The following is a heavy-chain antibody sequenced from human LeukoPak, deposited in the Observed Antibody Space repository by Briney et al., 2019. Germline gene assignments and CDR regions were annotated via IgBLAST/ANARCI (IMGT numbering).Heavy chain of an antibody. V-gene: IGHV1-18*01. Sequence: ASVNVSCKASGYTFTSYGISWVRQAPAQGLELMGWISAYNGNTNYAQKLQGRVTMTTDTSTSTAYMELRSLRSDDTAVYYCARELSYGDYRPENWFDPWGQGTLVTVSS. CDR2: ISAYNGNT. J-gene: IGHJ5*02. CDR3: ARELSYGDYRPENWFDP. CDR1: GYTFTSYG. D-gene: IGHD4-17*01.